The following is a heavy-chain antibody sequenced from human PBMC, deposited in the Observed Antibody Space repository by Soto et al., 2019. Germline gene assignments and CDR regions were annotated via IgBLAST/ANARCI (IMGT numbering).Heavy chain of an antibody. D-gene: IGHD3-22*01. CDR3: AKDGITMIGRSWFDP. CDR2: ISYDGSNK. V-gene: IGHV3-30*18. Sequence: QVQLVESGGGVVQPGRSLRLSCAASGFTFSSYGMQWVRQAPGKGLEWVAVISYDGSNKYYADSVKGRFTISRVNSKNRLYVQMNSLTAEDTAVYYCAKDGITMIGRSWFDPWGEGTLVIVSS. CDR1: GFTFSSYG. J-gene: IGHJ5*02.